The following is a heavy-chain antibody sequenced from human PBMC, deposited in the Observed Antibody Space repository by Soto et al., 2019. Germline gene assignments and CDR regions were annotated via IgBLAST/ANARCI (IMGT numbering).Heavy chain of an antibody. CDR3: TIDRVKIRGGYYHYYGMDV. CDR1: EFTFSVYS. J-gene: IGHJ6*02. V-gene: IGHV3-21*02. CDR2: ISSGSSYI. D-gene: IGHD3-10*01. Sequence: DVQLEESGGGLVKPGGSLRLSCVASEFTFSVYSMNWVRQAPGKGLEWVSSISSGSSYIYYADSVKGRFTISRDNDKSSLFLHMNSLRVDYTAVYYCTIDRVKIRGGYYHYYGMDVWGQGTTVTVSS.